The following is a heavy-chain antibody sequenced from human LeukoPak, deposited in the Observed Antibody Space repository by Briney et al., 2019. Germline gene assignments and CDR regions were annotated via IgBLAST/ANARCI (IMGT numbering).Heavy chain of an antibody. CDR2: IYSTGST. CDR1: GFTVRSNY. V-gene: IGHV3-53*01. Sequence: GGSLRLSCAASGFTVRSNYMSWVRQTPGKGLEWVSVIYSTGSTFYADSVRGRFTISRDNSKNTLYLQMNSLRAVDTALYYCARGGSRQPFDYWGQGTLVTVSS. J-gene: IGHJ4*02. CDR3: ARGGSRQPFDY. D-gene: IGHD1-26*01.